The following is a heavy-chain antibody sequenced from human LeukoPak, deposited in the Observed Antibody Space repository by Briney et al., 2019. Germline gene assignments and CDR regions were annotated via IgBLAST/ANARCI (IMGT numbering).Heavy chain of an antibody. CDR2: IFYSGST. CDR1: SGSISTSNYY. D-gene: IGHD4-17*01. J-gene: IGHJ3*02. Sequence: SETLSLTCTVSSGSISTSNYYWGWVRQPPGKALEWIGNIFYSGSTYYSPSLKSRVTISLYTSRNQFSLKLSSVTAADTAVYYCARSSEVDGDYVVWGAFDIWGQGTMVTVSS. CDR3: ARSSEVDGDYVVWGAFDI. V-gene: IGHV4-39*07.